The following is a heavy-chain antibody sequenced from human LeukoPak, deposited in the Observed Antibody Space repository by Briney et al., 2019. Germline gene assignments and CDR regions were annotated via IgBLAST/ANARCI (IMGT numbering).Heavy chain of an antibody. D-gene: IGHD3-3*01. CDR3: ARATGVTIFGVVIKLGYYMDV. Sequence: TSETLSLTCTVSGDSISSSNSYWGWIRQPPGKGLEWIGSIYYSGNTYYNASLKSRVTISVDTSKNQFSLKLSSVTAADTAVYYCARATGVTIFGVVIKLGYYMDVWGKGTTVTVSS. J-gene: IGHJ6*03. CDR2: IYYSGNT. V-gene: IGHV4-39*07. CDR1: GDSISSSNSY.